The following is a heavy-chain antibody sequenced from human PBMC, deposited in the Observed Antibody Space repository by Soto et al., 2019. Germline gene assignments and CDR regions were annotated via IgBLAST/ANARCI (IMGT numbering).Heavy chain of an antibody. Sequence: ASETLSLTCTVSGGSISSYYWSWIRQPPGKGLEWIGYIYYSGSTNYNPSLKSRVTISVDTSKNQFSLKLSSVTAADTAVYYCAREDRGQLDTLNYYYYYYMDVWGKGTTVTVSS. CDR2: IYYSGST. D-gene: IGHD6-13*01. J-gene: IGHJ6*03. V-gene: IGHV4-59*01. CDR1: GGSISSYY. CDR3: AREDRGQLDTLNYYYYYYMDV.